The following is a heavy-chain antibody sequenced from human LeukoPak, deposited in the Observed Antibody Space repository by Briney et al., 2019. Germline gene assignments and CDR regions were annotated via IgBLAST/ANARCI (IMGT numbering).Heavy chain of an antibody. V-gene: IGHV4-4*07. CDR2: IYTSGST. J-gene: IGHJ4*02. D-gene: IGHD6-6*01. Sequence: SQTLSLTCAVYGGSFSGYYWSWIRQPAGKGLEWIGRIYTSGSTNYNPSLKSRVTMSVDTSKNQFSLKLSSATAADTAVYYCAREYSSSSGGYCFDYWGQGTLVTVSS. CDR1: GGSFSGYY. CDR3: AREYSSSSGGYCFDY.